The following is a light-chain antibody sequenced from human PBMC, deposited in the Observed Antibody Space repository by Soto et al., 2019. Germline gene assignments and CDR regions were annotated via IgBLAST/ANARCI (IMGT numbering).Light chain of an antibody. CDR3: QKCDYLPI. V-gene: IGKV1-33*01. J-gene: IGKJ3*01. CDR1: HDITSY. Sequence: DIQMTQSPSSLSASVGDRVTITCQASHDITSYLNWYQHKPGKSPKLLIYDVSILEVGVPTRFSGSGSGTYFTFNIGSLQPEDVATYYCQKCDYLPIFGPGTTVDFK. CDR2: DVS.